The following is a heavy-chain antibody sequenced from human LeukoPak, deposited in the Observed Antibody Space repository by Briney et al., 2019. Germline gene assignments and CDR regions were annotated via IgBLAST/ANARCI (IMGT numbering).Heavy chain of an antibody. J-gene: IGHJ3*02. CDR2: INPNSGGT. D-gene: IGHD3-22*01. V-gene: IGHV1-2*02. CDR1: GYTFTGYY. Sequence: EAPVKVSCKASGYTFTGYYMHWVRQAPGQGLEWVGWINPNSGGTNYAQKFQGRVTMTRDTSISTAYMELSRLRSDDTAVYYCAREGDTMIVVVRSLVRDDAFDIWGQGTMVTVSS. CDR3: AREGDTMIVVVRSLVRDDAFDI.